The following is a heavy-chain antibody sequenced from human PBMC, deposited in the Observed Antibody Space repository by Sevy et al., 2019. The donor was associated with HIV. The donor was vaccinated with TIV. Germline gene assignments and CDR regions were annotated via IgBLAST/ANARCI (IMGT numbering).Heavy chain of an antibody. CDR2: ISYDGSNK. Sequence: GGSLRLSCAASGFTFSSYAMHWVRQAPGKGLEWVAVISYDGSNKYYADSVKGRFTISRDNSKNTLYLQMNSLRDEDTAVCYCARDGYYYGSGSYDSYKAPYYYYGMDVWGQGTTVTVSS. J-gene: IGHJ6*02. D-gene: IGHD3-10*01. CDR1: GFTFSSYA. V-gene: IGHV3-30-3*01. CDR3: ARDGYYYGSGSYDSYKAPYYYYGMDV.